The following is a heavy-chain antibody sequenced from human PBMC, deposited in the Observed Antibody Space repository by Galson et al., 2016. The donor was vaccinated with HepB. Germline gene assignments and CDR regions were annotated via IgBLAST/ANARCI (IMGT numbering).Heavy chain of an antibody. CDR1: GFTFSNNW. CDR2: IRQDRSQK. J-gene: IGHJ4*02. Sequence: SLRLSCAASGFTFSNNWMSWVRQAPGKGLEWVANIRQDRSQKNFVDSVRGRFNISRDNSKSSLYLQMNSLRADDTAVYYCVRVGYGGYSKPLDYWGQGTLVTVSS. D-gene: IGHD4-23*01. V-gene: IGHV3-7*01. CDR3: VRVGYGGYSKPLDY.